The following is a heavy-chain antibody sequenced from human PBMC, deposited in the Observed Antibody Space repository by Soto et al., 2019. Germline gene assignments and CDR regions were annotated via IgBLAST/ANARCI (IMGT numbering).Heavy chain of an antibody. D-gene: IGHD4-17*01. V-gene: IGHV3-30*18. J-gene: IGHJ5*02. Sequence: VQLEESGGGVVQPGRSLTLYCAASGFTFSNYGMHWVRQAPGKGLEWVGVISYHGVNKYYADSVKGRFTISRDNSQNTRYLQMSGLRDEDTAVYYGAKYSEYGDYADWLDPWGQGTLVTVSS. CDR1: GFTFSNYG. CDR2: ISYHGVNK. CDR3: AKYSEYGDYADWLDP.